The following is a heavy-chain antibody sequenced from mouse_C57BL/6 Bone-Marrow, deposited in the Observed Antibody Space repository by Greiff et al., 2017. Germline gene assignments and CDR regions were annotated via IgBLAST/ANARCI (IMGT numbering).Heavy chain of an antibody. CDR3: ARSRDYGGGFAY. J-gene: IGHJ3*01. CDR1: GFNIKNTY. V-gene: IGHV14-3*01. Sequence: EVKLQESVAELVRPGASVKFSCTASGFNIKNTYMPWVKQRPEQGLEWIGRIDPANGNTKYAPKFQGKATITADTSSNTAYLQLSSLTAEDTAIYYCARSRDYGGGFAYWGQGTLVTVSA. D-gene: IGHD1-1*01. CDR2: IDPANGNT.